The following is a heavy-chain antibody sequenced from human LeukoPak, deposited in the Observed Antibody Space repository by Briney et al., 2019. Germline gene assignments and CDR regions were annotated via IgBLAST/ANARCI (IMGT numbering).Heavy chain of an antibody. V-gene: IGHV3-23*01. J-gene: IGHJ4*02. D-gene: IGHD3-22*01. CDR1: GFTFSRYA. Sequence: SGGSLRLSCVASGFTFSRYAMSWVRQAPGKGLEWISSISGSGGDTYYADSVRGRITISRDNLNNMLYLQVRSLSPEDTAVYYCAKEWSMIVDYFDFWGQGTLVTVSS. CDR2: ISGSGGDT. CDR3: AKEWSMIVDYFDF.